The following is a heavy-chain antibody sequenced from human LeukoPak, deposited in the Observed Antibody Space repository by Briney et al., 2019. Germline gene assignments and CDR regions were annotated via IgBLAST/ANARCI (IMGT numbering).Heavy chain of an antibody. J-gene: IGHJ4*02. CDR1: GYTFASYD. CDR2: MNPNSGNT. Sequence: GASVKVSCKASGYTFASYDINWVRQATGQGLEWMGWMNPNSGNTGYAQKFQGRVTMTRNTSISTAYMELSSLRAEDTAVYYCARAGTTTENDYWGQGTLVTVSS. V-gene: IGHV1-8*01. D-gene: IGHD1-1*01. CDR3: ARAGTTTENDY.